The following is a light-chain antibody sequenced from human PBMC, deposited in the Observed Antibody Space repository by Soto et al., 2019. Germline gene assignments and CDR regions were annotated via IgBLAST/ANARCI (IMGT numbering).Light chain of an antibody. Sequence: EIVLTQSPGTLSLSPGERATLSCRASQSVSSYLAWYQQKPGQAPRLLIYGASTRATGIPDRFSGSGSGTDFTLAIGRLEPEDFAVYYCQQYGSSPRTFGQGTKVDIK. CDR2: GAS. J-gene: IGKJ1*01. V-gene: IGKV3-20*01. CDR3: QQYGSSPRT. CDR1: QSVSSY.